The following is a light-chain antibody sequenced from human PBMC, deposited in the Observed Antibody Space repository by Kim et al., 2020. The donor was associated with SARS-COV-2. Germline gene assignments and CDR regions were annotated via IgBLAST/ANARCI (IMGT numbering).Light chain of an antibody. CDR1: SGSNASNY. CDR3: QSYDSSNQGV. Sequence: VNIASTRSSGSNASNYVQWYQQRPGSAPPTVIYEDNQRPSGVPDRFSGSINSSSNSASLTISGLKTEDEADYYCQSYDSSNQGVFGGGTQLTVL. CDR2: EDN. V-gene: IGLV6-57*03. J-gene: IGLJ3*02.